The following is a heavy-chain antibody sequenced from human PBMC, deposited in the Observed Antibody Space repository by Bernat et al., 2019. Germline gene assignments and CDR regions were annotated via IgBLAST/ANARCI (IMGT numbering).Heavy chain of an antibody. CDR3: ARGKNYYDSSGYYY. CDR1: GLTVSGNY. J-gene: IGHJ4*02. Sequence: EVQLVESGGGLVQPGGSLRLPFAASGLTVSGNYMSWFRQAPGKGLEWVSVFYSGGSTYTADSVKGRFTTSRDNSKNTLYLQMNSLRAEDTAVYYCARGKNYYDSSGYYYWGQGTLVTVSS. V-gene: IGHV3-66*02. D-gene: IGHD3-22*01. CDR2: FYSGGST.